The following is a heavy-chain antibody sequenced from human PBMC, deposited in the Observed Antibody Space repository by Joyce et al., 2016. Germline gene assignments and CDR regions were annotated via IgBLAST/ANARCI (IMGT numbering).Heavy chain of an antibody. J-gene: IGHJ4*02. Sequence: QVQPQQSGPGLVKPSQTLSLTCAISGDSASSNSAAWNGIRQSPSRGLEWLGRTDYRSKWYNDYAVSVKSRITINPDTPKNQFSLQLNSVTPEDAAVYYCARAGYYHTSGYYYPNFDYWGPGTLVTVSS. CDR2: TDYRSKWYN. CDR1: GDSASSNSAA. CDR3: ARAGYYHTSGYYYPNFDY. V-gene: IGHV6-1*01. D-gene: IGHD3-22*01.